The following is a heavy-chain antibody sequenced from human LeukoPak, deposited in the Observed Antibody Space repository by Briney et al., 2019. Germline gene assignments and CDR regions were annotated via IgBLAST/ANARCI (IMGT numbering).Heavy chain of an antibody. CDR1: GFTFSNVW. V-gene: IGHV3-15*01. Sequence: GGSLRLSCVASGFTFSNVWMSWDRQAPGKGLEWVGRIKSKTDGGTTDYAAPVKGRFTISRDDSKNMLYLQMISLKTEDTAVYYCSTGFYCSGDSCYYGFFQHWGQGTLVTVSS. D-gene: IGHD2-15*01. CDR2: IKSKTDGGTT. CDR3: STGFYCSGDSCYYGFFQH. J-gene: IGHJ1*01.